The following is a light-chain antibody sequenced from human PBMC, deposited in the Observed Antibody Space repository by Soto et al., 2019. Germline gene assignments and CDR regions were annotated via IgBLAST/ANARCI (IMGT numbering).Light chain of an antibody. CDR3: QHSYTSPIT. V-gene: IGKV1-39*01. CDR2: AAS. CDR1: QSIGNH. Sequence: DIQMTQSPSSLSASVGDRVTITCRASQSIGNHLNWYQQKPGKAPKFLIYAASTLQGEVPSRFSGSGSGTDFTLTVNSLQPEDPATSYCQHSYTSPITFGQGTRLDIK. J-gene: IGKJ5*01.